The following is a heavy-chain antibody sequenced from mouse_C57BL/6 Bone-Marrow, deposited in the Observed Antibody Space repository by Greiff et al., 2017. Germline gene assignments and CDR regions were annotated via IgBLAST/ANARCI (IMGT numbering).Heavy chain of an antibody. Sequence: EVQRVESGGGLVKPGGSLKLSCAASGFTFSDYGMHWVRQAPEKGLEWVAYISSGSGTIYYADTVKGRFTISRDNAKNTLFLQMTSLRSEDTAMYYCARRDITTVVVDYWGQGTTLTGSS. J-gene: IGHJ2*01. D-gene: IGHD1-1*01. CDR2: ISSGSGTI. CDR1: GFTFSDYG. CDR3: ARRDITTVVVDY. V-gene: IGHV5-17*01.